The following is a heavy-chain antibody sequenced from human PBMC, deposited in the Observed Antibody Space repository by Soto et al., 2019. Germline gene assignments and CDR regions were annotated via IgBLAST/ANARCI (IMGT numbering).Heavy chain of an antibody. CDR2: ISGIVGRT. Sequence: GGPLRLSWSASGCTFSGCAMSCVLQAPGQGLEWVSAISGIVGRTYYADSVKGRFTISRDNSKNTLYLQMNNLRAEDTAVYYCAKSEHSSSWYSTSYYYYGMDVWGQGTTVTVSS. CDR1: GCTFSGCA. D-gene: IGHD6-13*01. CDR3: AKSEHSSSWYSTSYYYYGMDV. V-gene: IGHV3-23*01. J-gene: IGHJ6*02.